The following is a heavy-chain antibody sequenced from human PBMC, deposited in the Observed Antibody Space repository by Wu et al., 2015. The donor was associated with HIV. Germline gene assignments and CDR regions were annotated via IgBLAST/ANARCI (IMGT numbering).Heavy chain of an antibody. CDR1: GGNFRSYL. D-gene: IGHD6-13*01. J-gene: IGHJ4*02. CDR3: ASGGTYSSSWYSPGAGTFDY. V-gene: IGHV1-69*05. Sequence: QVQLVQSGAEVRRPGSSVKVSCKASGGNFRSYLFSWVRQAPGQGLEWMGGVIPMFGSTNYAQNFQGRVTITTDESTSTVYMELSSLRSEDTAVYYCASGGTYSSSWYSPGAGTFDYWGQGTLVTVSS. CDR2: VIPMFGST.